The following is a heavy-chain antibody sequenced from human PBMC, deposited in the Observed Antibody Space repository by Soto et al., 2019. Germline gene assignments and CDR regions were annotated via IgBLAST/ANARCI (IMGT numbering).Heavy chain of an antibody. Sequence: EVQLVESGGGLVQPGRSLRLSFIASGFTFTDYAMHWVRQAPGKGLDWVSGISWDSDSIGYADSVKGRFTISRDNAKNSLYLQMSNLRPEDTALYYCAKDFRSGDYWGLGTLVTVSS. CDR2: ISWDSDSI. D-gene: IGHD2-15*01. CDR3: AKDFRSGDY. CDR1: GFTFTDYA. J-gene: IGHJ4*02. V-gene: IGHV3-9*01.